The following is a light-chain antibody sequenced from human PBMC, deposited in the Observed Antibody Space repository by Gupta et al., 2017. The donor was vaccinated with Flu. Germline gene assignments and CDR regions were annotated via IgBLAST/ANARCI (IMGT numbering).Light chain of an antibody. V-gene: IGKV1-12*01. J-gene: IGKJ1*01. CDR1: QGISSW. Sequence: PSSVSASVGDRVTITCRASQGISSWLAWYQQKPGKPPQLLIHTASSLQSGVPSRFSGSESGTDFTLTISSLQPEDFATYYCQQANSLPSTFGQGTKVEIK. CDR3: QQANSLPST. CDR2: TAS.